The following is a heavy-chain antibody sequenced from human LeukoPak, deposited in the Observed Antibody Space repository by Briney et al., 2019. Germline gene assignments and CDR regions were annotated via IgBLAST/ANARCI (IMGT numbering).Heavy chain of an antibody. D-gene: IGHD3-10*01. V-gene: IGHV1-2*02. CDR1: GYTFTGYY. Sequence: ASVNVSCKASGYTFTGYYMHGVRQAPGQGLEWMGWINPNSGGTNYAQKFQGRVTMTRETSISTAYMELSRLRSDDTAVYYCASGYYGSGSYMDWGQGTLVTVSS. CDR3: ASGYYGSGSYMD. J-gene: IGHJ4*02. CDR2: INPNSGGT.